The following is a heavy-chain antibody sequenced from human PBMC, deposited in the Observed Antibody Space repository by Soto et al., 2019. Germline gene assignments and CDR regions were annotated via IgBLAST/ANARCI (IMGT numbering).Heavy chain of an antibody. V-gene: IGHV4-4*07. Sequence: QVQLQESGPGLVKASETLSLTCTVSGGSMFSYYWSWIRQPAGKGLEWIARIYGSGGTNYNPSLKSRVTMSLDTSKNKFSRRLTSVTAAATAVYYGAREGASSYASRHFDNWGPGTLVTVSS. J-gene: IGHJ4*02. D-gene: IGHD3-16*01. CDR2: IYGSGGT. CDR1: GGSMFSYY. CDR3: AREGASSYASRHFDN.